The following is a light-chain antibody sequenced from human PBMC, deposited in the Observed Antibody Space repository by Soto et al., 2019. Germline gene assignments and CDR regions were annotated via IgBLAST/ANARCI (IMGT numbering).Light chain of an antibody. CDR1: QTISSW. J-gene: IGKJ1*01. CDR2: KAS. Sequence: DIQMTQSPSTLSGSVGDRVTITCRASQTISSWLAWYQQKPGKAPKLLIYKASTLKSGVPSRFSGRGIGTEFTLTISSLQPDDFATYYCQHYNSYSEAFGQGTKVDIK. V-gene: IGKV1-5*03. CDR3: QHYNSYSEA.